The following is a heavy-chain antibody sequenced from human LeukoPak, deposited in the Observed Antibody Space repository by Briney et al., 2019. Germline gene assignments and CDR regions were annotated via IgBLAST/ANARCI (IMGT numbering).Heavy chain of an antibody. V-gene: IGHV3-21*01. D-gene: IGHD3-22*01. CDR3: AMDLQITMIVEQSVFDY. CDR1: VFIFSIYS. J-gene: IGHJ4*02. CDR2: ITSSSSHI. Sequence: PGRSLRLSCAASVFIFSIYSMHCVRHARGRGREWVSSITSSSSHIYYADSVKGRFTIYGDNPQNSLYLQMNSLRAEDTAVYYCAMDLQITMIVEQSVFDYWGQGTLVTVSS.